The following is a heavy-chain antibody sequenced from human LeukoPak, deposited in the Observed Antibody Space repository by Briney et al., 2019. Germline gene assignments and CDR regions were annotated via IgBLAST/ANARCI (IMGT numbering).Heavy chain of an antibody. CDR3: ARYPIAVAARVDAFDI. CDR2: IYPGDSDT. Sequence: GESLKISCKGSGYSFTSYWIGWVRQMPGKGLEWMAIIYPGDSDTRYSPSSQGQVTISADKSISTAYLQWSSLKASDTAMYYCARYPIAVAARVDAFDIWGQGTMVTVSS. V-gene: IGHV5-51*01. J-gene: IGHJ3*02. CDR1: GYSFTSYW. D-gene: IGHD6-19*01.